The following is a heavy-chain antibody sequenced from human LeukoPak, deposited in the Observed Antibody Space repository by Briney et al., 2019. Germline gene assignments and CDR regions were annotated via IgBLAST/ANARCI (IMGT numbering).Heavy chain of an antibody. J-gene: IGHJ6*02. V-gene: IGHV1-18*01. D-gene: IGHD5-24*01. CDR1: GYTFTSYG. CDR3: ARRWGHYGMDV. CDR2: ISACNGNT. Sequence: ASVKVSCKASGYTFTSYGISWVRQAPGQGLEWMGWISACNGNTNYAQKLQGRVTMTTDTSTSTAYTELRSLRSDDTAVYYCARRWGHYGMDVWGQGTTVTVSS.